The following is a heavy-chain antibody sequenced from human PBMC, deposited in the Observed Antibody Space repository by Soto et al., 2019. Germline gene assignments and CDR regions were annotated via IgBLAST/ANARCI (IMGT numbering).Heavy chain of an antibody. V-gene: IGHV1-18*01. CDR2: VGTANANT. Sequence: QVQLVQSGPEVTMPGASVMVSSKTSGYTFTAYSLAWLRQAPGQRPEWLGRVGTANANTNYAEKFQGRVTMTSDRSTTTTYMELRSLRSDDTAVYYCARELNTDPTAYYSVAYWGQGTLVTVSS. CDR1: GYTFTAYS. J-gene: IGHJ4*02. D-gene: IGHD3-9*01. CDR3: ARELNTDPTAYYSVAY.